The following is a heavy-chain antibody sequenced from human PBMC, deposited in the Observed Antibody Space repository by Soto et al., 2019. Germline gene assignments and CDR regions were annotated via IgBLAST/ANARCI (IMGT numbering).Heavy chain of an antibody. Sequence: QVQLVQSGAEMRKPGASVKVACKASGFTFTNYGISWVRQAPGQGLEWMGWLNTYNGNTNYAQMLQGRVTMTTDTSTSTAYMELRSLLSDDTAVYFCARGMSPDYSDYWGQGTLVIVSS. V-gene: IGHV1-18*04. CDR1: GFTFTNYG. CDR3: ARGMSPDYSDY. CDR2: LNTYNGNT. J-gene: IGHJ4*02.